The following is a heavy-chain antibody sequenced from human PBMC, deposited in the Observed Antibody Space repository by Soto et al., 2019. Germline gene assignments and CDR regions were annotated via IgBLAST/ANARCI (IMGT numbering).Heavy chain of an antibody. V-gene: IGHV4-59*08. CDR3: ARSYCSSTRCYYYYYYMDV. CDR1: GGSISSYY. Sequence: SETLSLTCTVSGGSISSYYWSWIRQPPGKGLEWIGYIYYSGSTNYNPSLKSRVTISVDRSKNHFSLKLSSVTAADTAVYSCARSYCSSTRCYYYYYYMDVWGKGTTVTVSS. D-gene: IGHD2-2*01. J-gene: IGHJ6*03. CDR2: IYYSGST.